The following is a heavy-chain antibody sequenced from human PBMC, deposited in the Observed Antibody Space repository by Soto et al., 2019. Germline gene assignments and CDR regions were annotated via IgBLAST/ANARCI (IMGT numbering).Heavy chain of an antibody. V-gene: IGHV3-23*01. D-gene: IGHD3-22*01. CDR1: GFTFSSYA. CDR2: ISGSGGST. CDR3: ARGKGYYDSSGYDY. Sequence: EVQLLESGGGLVQPGGSLRLSCAASGFTFSSYAMSWVRQAPGKGLEWVSAISGSGGSTYYADSVKGRFTISRDNSKNTLYLQMNSLRAEDTAVYYCARGKGYYDSSGYDYWGQGTLVTVSS. J-gene: IGHJ4*02.